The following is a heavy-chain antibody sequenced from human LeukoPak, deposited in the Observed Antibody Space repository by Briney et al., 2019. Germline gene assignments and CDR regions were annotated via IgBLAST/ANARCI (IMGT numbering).Heavy chain of an antibody. V-gene: IGHV3-23*01. Sequence: GGSLRLSCAASRFTFSKYAMNWVRQAPGKGLEWVSTINDGGDNTYYACSVKGRFTISRDSSKNTLYLQMNSLRADDTAVYYCAKAQKYYYDSSDYWGQGTLVTVSS. D-gene: IGHD3-22*01. CDR1: RFTFSKYA. CDR2: INDGGDNT. J-gene: IGHJ4*02. CDR3: AKAQKYYYDSSDY.